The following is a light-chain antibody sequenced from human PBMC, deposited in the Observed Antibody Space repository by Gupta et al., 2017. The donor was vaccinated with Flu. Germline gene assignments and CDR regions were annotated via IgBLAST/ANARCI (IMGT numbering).Light chain of an antibody. CDR2: EAS. Sequence: DVQMTRSPSSLSATVGDRVTITCQASQDINIYLNWYQHKPGKAPKLLIYEASRLETGVPSRFSGTGSRTQFSFTISSLQPEDVATYCWQHYDSLPPTFGGGTKVEIK. J-gene: IGKJ4*01. V-gene: IGKV1-33*01. CDR3: QHYDSLPPT. CDR1: QDINIY.